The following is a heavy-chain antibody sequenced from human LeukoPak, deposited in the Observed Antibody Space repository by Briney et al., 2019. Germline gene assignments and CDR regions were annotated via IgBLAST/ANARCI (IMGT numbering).Heavy chain of an antibody. D-gene: IGHD6-13*01. CDR2: ISGSSSDI. CDR3: ATGSSSSFDY. V-gene: IGHV3-21*01. Sequence: GGSLRLSCAASGFTLSTYRMNWVRQAPGKGLEWVSSISGSSSDISYGDSVKGRFTISRDNAKNSVYLQMNSLRAEDTAVYYCATGSSSSFDYWGQGTLVTVSA. J-gene: IGHJ4*02. CDR1: GFTLSTYR.